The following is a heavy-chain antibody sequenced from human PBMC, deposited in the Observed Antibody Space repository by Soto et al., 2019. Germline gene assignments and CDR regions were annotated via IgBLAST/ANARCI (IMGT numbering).Heavy chain of an antibody. CDR1: GFTFSSYW. D-gene: IGHD2-2*01. CDR3: ARDHRTPKVVVGQAAGFDN. CDR2: IKQGGGEK. J-gene: IGHJ4*02. V-gene: IGHV3-7*01. Sequence: EVQLVESGGGLVQPGGSLRLSCAASGFTFSSYWMSWVRQAPGKGLEWVANIKQGGGEKYYVDSVKGRFTISRDNAKNSLYLHKNSLRAEDTAVYYSARDHRTPKVVVGQAAGFDNWGQGTLVTDSS.